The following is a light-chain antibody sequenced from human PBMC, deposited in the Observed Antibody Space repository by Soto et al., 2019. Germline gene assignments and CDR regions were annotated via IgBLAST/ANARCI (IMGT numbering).Light chain of an antibody. CDR1: SSNIASNY. Sequence: QSVLTQPPSASWTAGQKLTISCSWTSSNIASNYIYWYQPLPGTAPRLLIYKNSHRPSRFPNLFSGPRSGTSASLAITGIPSEDEGDYYCAAWDISLRGQVFGGGTKRTVL. V-gene: IGLV1-47*01. CDR3: AAWDISLRGQV. CDR2: KNS. J-gene: IGLJ3*02.